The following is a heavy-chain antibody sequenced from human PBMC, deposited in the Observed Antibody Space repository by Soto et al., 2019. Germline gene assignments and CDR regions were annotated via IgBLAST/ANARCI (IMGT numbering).Heavy chain of an antibody. CDR2: IHSGGTT. CDR3: ARLTGYRCLSDVGYYVDY. Sequence: EVQLVESGGGLVQPGGSLRLSCGASGFTVTSNFMSWVRQAPGKGLEWVSLIHSGGTTDYADSVKGRFTISRDNSKKTMYLQLSGLRAEDTAVYYCARLTGYRCLSDVGYYVDYGGQGSLVTVSS. D-gene: IGHD5-12*01. J-gene: IGHJ4*02. V-gene: IGHV3-66*04. CDR1: GFTVTSNF.